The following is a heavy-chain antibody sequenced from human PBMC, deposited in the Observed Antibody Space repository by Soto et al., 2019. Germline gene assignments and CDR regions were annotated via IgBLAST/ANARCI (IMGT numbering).Heavy chain of an antibody. Sequence: GGSLRLSCTASGFTFGDYAMSWFRQAPGKGLEWVGFIRSKAYGGTTEYAASVKGRFTISRDDSKSIAYLQMNSLKTEDTAVYYCTSASSGWLEYFDYWGQGTPVTVSS. V-gene: IGHV3-49*03. CDR1: GFTFGDYA. J-gene: IGHJ4*02. CDR2: IRSKAYGGTT. CDR3: TSASSGWLEYFDY. D-gene: IGHD6-19*01.